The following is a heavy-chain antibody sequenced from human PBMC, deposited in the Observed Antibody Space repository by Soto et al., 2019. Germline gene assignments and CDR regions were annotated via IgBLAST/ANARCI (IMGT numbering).Heavy chain of an antibody. CDR3: ARARMHYYYDCSGHSYFDY. V-gene: IGHV1-69*13. Sequence: SVKVSCKASGGTFSSYAISWVRQAPGQGLEWMGGIIPIFGTANYAQKFQGRVTITADESTSTAYMELRSLRSEDTAVYYCARARMHYYYDCSGHSYFDYWGQGTLVTVSS. D-gene: IGHD3-22*01. J-gene: IGHJ4*02. CDR1: GGTFSSYA. CDR2: IIPIFGTA.